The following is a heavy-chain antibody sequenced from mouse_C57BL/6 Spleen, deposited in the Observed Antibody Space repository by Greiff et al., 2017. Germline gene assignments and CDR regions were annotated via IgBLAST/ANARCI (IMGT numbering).Heavy chain of an antibody. Sequence: QVQLKESGPGLVQPSQSLSITCTVSGFSLTSYGVHWVRQSPGKGLEWLGVIWSGGSTDYNAAFISRLSISKDNSKSPVFFKMNSLQADDTAIYYFTRYYGSSSYAMDYWCQGTSVTVSS. D-gene: IGHD1-1*01. J-gene: IGHJ4*01. CDR1: GFSLTSYG. V-gene: IGHV2-2*01. CDR3: TRYYGSSSYAMDY. CDR2: IWSGGST.